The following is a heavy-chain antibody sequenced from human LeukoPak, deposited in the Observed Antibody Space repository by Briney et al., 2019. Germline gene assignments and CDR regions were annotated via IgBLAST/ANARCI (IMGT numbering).Heavy chain of an antibody. CDR2: ISSSSSYI. D-gene: IGHD2-8*01. Sequence: PGGSLRLSCAASGFTFSSYSMNWVRQAPGKGLEWVSSISSSSSYIYYADSVKGRFTISRDSAKNSLYLQMNSLRAEDTAVYYCAREFNANWYFDLWGRGTLVTVSS. J-gene: IGHJ2*01. V-gene: IGHV3-21*01. CDR1: GFTFSSYS. CDR3: AREFNANWYFDL.